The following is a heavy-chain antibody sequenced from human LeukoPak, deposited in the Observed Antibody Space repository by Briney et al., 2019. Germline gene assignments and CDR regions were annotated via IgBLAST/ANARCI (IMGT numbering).Heavy chain of an antibody. V-gene: IGHV3-15*01. CDR3: TTAGFTYGHHALGI. CDR1: GFTLRNAW. Sequence: GGSLRLSCATSGFTLRNAWISWVRQAPGKGLEWVGRMRSEARGGTPDYAALVKGRFIISIDDSRSTLYLQMHSLETEDTALYYCTTAGFTYGHHALGIWGQGTVVTVSS. CDR2: MRSEARGGTP. D-gene: IGHD5-18*01. J-gene: IGHJ3*02.